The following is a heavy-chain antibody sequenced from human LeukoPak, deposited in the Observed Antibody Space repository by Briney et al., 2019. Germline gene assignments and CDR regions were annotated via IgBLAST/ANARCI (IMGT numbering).Heavy chain of an antibody. CDR1: GRSFSGYY. CDR3: ARLGIAAAGIDY. Sequence: SETLSLTCAVYGRSFSGYYWSWIRQPPGKGLEWIGEINHSGSTNYNPSLKSRVTISVDTSKNQFSLKLSSVTAADTAVYYCARLGIAAAGIDYWGQGTLVTVSS. CDR2: INHSGST. D-gene: IGHD6-13*01. V-gene: IGHV4-34*01. J-gene: IGHJ4*02.